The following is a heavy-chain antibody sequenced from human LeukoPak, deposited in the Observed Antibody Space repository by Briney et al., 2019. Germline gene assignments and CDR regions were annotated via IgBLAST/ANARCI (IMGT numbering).Heavy chain of an antibody. Sequence: PGRSLRLSCAASGFTFADYAMHWVRQAPGKGLEWVSGISWDSSNIGYADSVKGRFTISRDNAKNSLDLQMNSLGAEDTALYYCAKDQHDIFTGPDDWGQGTLVSVSS. D-gene: IGHD3-9*01. J-gene: IGHJ4*02. CDR1: GFTFADYA. CDR2: ISWDSSNI. V-gene: IGHV3-9*01. CDR3: AKDQHDIFTGPDD.